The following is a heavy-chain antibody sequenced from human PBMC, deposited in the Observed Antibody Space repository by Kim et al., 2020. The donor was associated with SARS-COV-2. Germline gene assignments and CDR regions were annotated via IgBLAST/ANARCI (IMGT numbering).Heavy chain of an antibody. V-gene: IGHV3-43*02. J-gene: IGHJ4*02. CDR1: GFTFDDYA. CDR2: ISGDGGST. D-gene: IGHD3-22*01. Sequence: GGSLRLSCAASGFTFDDYAMHWVRQAPGKGLEWVSLISGDGGSTYYADSVKGRFTISRDNSKNSLYLQMNSLRTEDTALYYCAKDRSNYYDSSGCDYWGQGTLVTVSS. CDR3: AKDRSNYYDSSGCDY.